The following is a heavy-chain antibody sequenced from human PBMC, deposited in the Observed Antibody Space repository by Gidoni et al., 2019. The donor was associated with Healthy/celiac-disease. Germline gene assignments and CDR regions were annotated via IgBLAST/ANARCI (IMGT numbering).Heavy chain of an antibody. J-gene: IGHJ4*02. V-gene: IGHV4-34*01. D-gene: IGHD3-3*01. CDR2: INHSGST. CDR3: ARSYDGRCWGLGY. Sequence: QVQLQQWGAGLLKPSETLSLTCAVYGGSFSGYYWSWIRQPPGKGLEWIGEINHSGSTNYNPSLKSRVTISVDTSKNQFSLKLSSGNAADTGVYYWARSYDGRCWGLGYWGQGTLVTGSS. CDR1: GGSFSGYY.